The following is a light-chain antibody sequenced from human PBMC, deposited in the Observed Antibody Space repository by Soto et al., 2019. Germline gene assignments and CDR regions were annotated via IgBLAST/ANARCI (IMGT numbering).Light chain of an antibody. J-gene: IGLJ3*02. CDR2: SNN. CDR3: AAFDDSVSGPV. Sequence: QAVVTQPPSASATPGQRVTISCSGSSSNIGDNTVNWYQQLPGMAPKLLIHSNNQRPSGVPDRFSGSKSGTSASLAISGLQSEDEADYYCAAFDDSVSGPVFGGGTQLTVL. V-gene: IGLV1-44*01. CDR1: SSNIGDNT.